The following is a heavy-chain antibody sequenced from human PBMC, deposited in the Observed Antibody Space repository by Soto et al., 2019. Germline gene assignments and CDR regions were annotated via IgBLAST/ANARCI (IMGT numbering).Heavy chain of an antibody. CDR2: IIPICGPA. V-gene: IGHV1-69*01. D-gene: IGHD3-10*01. Sequence: QVQLVQSGAEVKKPGSSVKVSCKASGGTFSSYAISWVRQAPGQGLAWMGGIIPICGPANYAQKVQGRVTITADESTSIAYMELSSLRSEDTAVYYCARDRYDGSGSYSPYYYGMDVWGQGTTVTVSS. J-gene: IGHJ6*02. CDR1: GGTFSSYA. CDR3: ARDRYDGSGSYSPYYYGMDV.